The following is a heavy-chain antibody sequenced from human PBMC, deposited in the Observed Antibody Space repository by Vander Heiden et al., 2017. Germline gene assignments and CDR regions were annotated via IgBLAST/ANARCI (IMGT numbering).Heavy chain of an antibody. V-gene: IGHV4-30-2*01. CDR1: GGSISSGGYS. Sequence: QLQLQESGSGLVKPSQTLSLTCAVSGGSISSGGYSWSWIRQPPGKGLEWIGYIYHSGSTYYNPSLKSRVTISVDRSKNQFSLKLSSVTAADTAVYYCARSRGNYGSGSYNHYYFDYWGQGTLVTVSS. D-gene: IGHD3-10*01. CDR3: ARSRGNYGSGSYNHYYFDY. J-gene: IGHJ4*02. CDR2: IYHSGST.